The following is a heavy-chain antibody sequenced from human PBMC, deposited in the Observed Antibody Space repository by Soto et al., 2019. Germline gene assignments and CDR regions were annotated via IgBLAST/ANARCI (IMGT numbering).Heavy chain of an antibody. J-gene: IGHJ5*02. D-gene: IGHD6-6*01. CDR1: GGSISSYY. V-gene: IGHV4-59*01. Sequence: QVQLQESGPGLVKPSETLSLTCTVSGGSISSYYWSWIRQPPGKGLEWIGYIYYSGSTNYNPSLKSRVTISVDTSKNQFSLKLSSVTAADTAVYYCARGRIAALDPWGQGTLVTVSS. CDR2: IYYSGST. CDR3: ARGRIAALDP.